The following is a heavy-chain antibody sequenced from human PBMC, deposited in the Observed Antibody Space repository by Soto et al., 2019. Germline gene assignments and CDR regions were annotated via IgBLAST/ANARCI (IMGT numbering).Heavy chain of an antibody. CDR2: IIPIFGTA. V-gene: IGHV1-69*13. D-gene: IGHD5-18*01. CDR1: GGTFSSYA. Sequence: ASVKVSCKASGGTFSSYAISWVRQAPGQGLEWMGGIIPIFGTANYAQKFQGRVTITADESTSTAYMELSSLRSEDTAVYYCASYSYGPKEYYYYYGMDVWGQGTTVTVSS. CDR3: ASYSYGPKEYYYYYGMDV. J-gene: IGHJ6*02.